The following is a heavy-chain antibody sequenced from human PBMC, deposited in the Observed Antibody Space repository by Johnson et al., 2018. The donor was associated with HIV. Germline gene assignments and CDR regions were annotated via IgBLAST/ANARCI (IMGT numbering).Heavy chain of an antibody. J-gene: IGHJ3*01. CDR2: IKQDGSEK. V-gene: IGHV3-7*05. D-gene: IGHD6-6*01. Sequence: EVLLVESGGGLVQPGGSLRLSCAASGFTFSTFWLSWVRQAPGKGLEWVANIKQDGSEKYSLASVKVRFTISRDNAKNSLYLQMNSLRAEDTAVYYCKISSSTGFEFWGQGTMVTVSS. CDR3: KISSSTGFEF. CDR1: GFTFSTFW.